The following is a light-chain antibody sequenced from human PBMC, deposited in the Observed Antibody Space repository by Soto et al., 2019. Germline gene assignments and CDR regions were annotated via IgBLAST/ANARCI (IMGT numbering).Light chain of an antibody. V-gene: IGLV2-14*03. CDR3: SSYTSSNPRV. CDR1: NNDVGGYKY. CDR2: DVS. J-gene: IGLJ3*02. Sequence: QSALTQPASVSGSPGQSITISCTGTNNDVGGYKYVSWYQHHPGKAPKLMIYDVSSRPSGVSDRFSGSKSGNTASLTISGLQTEDEADYYCSSYTSSNPRVFGGGTKVTVL.